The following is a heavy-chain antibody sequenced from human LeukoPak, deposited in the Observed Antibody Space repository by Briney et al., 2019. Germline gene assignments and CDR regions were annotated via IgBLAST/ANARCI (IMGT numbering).Heavy chain of an antibody. V-gene: IGHV3-23*01. Sequence: GGSLRLSCAASGFTFSSYAMSWVRQAPGKGLEWVSAISGSGGSTYYADSVKGRFTISRDNSKNTLYLQMSSLRAEDTAVYYCAKDDVVVVPAAIRVIGNWFDPWGQGTLVTVSS. J-gene: IGHJ5*02. CDR1: GFTFSSYA. CDR3: AKDDVVVVPAAIRVIGNWFDP. D-gene: IGHD2-2*02. CDR2: ISGSGGST.